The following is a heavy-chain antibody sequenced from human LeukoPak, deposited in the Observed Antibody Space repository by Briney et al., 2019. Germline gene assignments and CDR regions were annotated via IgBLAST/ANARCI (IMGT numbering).Heavy chain of an antibody. CDR2: IYTSGST. D-gene: IGHD3-16*01. V-gene: IGHV4-4*07. CDR1: GGSISSYY. CDR3: ARNGLGETSFLFDY. J-gene: IGHJ4*02. Sequence: PSETLSLTCTVSGGSISSYYWSWIRQPAGKGLEWIGRIYTSGSTNYNPSLKSRVTISVDTSKNQFSLKLSSVTAADTAVYYCARNGLGETSFLFDYWGQGTLVTVSS.